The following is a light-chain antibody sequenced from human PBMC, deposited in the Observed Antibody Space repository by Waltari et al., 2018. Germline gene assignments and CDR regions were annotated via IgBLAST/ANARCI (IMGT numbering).Light chain of an antibody. CDR3: SSFTSSSTWV. V-gene: IGLV2-14*03. J-gene: IGLJ3*02. Sequence: QSALTQPASVSGSPGQSITISCTGTSSDVGGYNYVSWYQHNPGKAPKLMIYDVNNRPSGVSNRFSGSKSGNTASLTISGLQAEDEADYYCSSFTSSSTWVFGGGTKLTVL. CDR2: DVN. CDR1: SSDVGGYNY.